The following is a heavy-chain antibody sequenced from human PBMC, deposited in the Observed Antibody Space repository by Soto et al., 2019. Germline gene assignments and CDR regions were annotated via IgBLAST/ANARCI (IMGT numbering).Heavy chain of an antibody. D-gene: IGHD6-19*01. CDR3: TAGIRAVAGMWGHYYYGMDV. CDR2: IRSKAYGGTT. Sequence: GGSLRLSCTASGFTFGDYAMSWFRQAPGKGLEWVGFIRSKAYGGTTEYAASVKGRFTISRDDSKRIAYLQMNSLKTEDTAVYYCTAGIRAVAGMWGHYYYGMDVWGQGTTVTVSS. J-gene: IGHJ6*02. V-gene: IGHV3-49*03. CDR1: GFTFGDYA.